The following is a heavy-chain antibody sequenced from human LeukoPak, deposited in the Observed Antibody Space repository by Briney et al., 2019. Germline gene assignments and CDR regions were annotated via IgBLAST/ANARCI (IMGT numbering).Heavy chain of an antibody. CDR2: IIRSGRT. J-gene: IGHJ4*02. D-gene: IGHD1-14*01. CDR3: AKHPNRSCYFDY. V-gene: IGHV3-23*01. Sequence: PGGSLRLSCTASGFSFSNYGMSWVRQAPGKGREWVSAIIRSGRTYYPDSVNGRFTISRDNSKNTLYLHMNNLTAEDTAIYYCAKHPNRSCYFDYWGQGTLVTVSS. CDR1: GFSFSNYG.